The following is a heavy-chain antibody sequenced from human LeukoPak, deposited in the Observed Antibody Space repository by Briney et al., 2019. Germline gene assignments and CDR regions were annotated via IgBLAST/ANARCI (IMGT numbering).Heavy chain of an antibody. CDR1: GGSISSYY. J-gene: IGHJ4*02. CDR3: ARDTYYYDSSGYWADY. CDR2: IYTSGST. D-gene: IGHD3-22*01. V-gene: IGHV4-4*07. Sequence: SETLSLTCTVSGGSISSYYWSWIRQPAGEGLEWIGRIYTSGSTNYNPSLKSRVTMSVDTSKNQFSLKLSSVTAADTAVYYCARDTYYYDSSGYWADYWGQGTLVTVSS.